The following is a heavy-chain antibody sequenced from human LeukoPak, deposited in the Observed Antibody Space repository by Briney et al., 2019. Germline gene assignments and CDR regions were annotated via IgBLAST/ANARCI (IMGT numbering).Heavy chain of an antibody. J-gene: IGHJ4*01. Sequence: PGGSLRLSCAASGFTFSSYAMSWVRQAPGKELESVSAISGSGGSTYYADSVKGRFTISRDNSKNRLYLQMYSLRAEDTAVYYCAPARGVIAYWGQGTLVTVSS. V-gene: IGHV3-23*01. CDR1: GFTFSSYA. CDR2: ISGSGGST. D-gene: IGHD3-10*01. CDR3: APARGVIAY.